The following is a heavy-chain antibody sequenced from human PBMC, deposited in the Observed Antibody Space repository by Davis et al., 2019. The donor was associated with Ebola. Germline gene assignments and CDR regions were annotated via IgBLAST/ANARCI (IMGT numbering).Heavy chain of an antibody. V-gene: IGHV1-8*01. CDR2: MNPNSGNT. Sequence: ASVKVSCKASGYTFTSYDINWVRQATGQGLEWMGWMNPNSGNTGYAQKFQGRVTMTRDTSTSTVYMELSSLRSEDTAVYYCARSRVYDFGDYWGQGTLVTVSS. CDR3: ARSRVYDFGDY. D-gene: IGHD5/OR15-5a*01. J-gene: IGHJ4*02. CDR1: GYTFTSYD.